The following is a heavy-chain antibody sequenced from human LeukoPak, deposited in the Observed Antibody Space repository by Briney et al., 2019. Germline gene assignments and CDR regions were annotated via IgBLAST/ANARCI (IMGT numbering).Heavy chain of an antibody. CDR2: IYYSGST. CDR3: ARERLGIAGVWSQIDY. D-gene: IGHD6-13*01. V-gene: IGHV4-61*01. CDR1: GGSISSGSYY. Sequence: SQTLSLTCTVSGGSISSGSYYWSWIRQPPGKGLEWIGYIYYSGSTNYNPSLKSRVTISVDTSKNQFSLKLSSVTAADTAVYYCARERLGIAGVWSQIDYWGQGTLVTVSS. J-gene: IGHJ4*02.